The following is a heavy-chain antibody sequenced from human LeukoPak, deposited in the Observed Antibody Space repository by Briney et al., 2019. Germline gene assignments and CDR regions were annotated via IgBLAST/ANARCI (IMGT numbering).Heavy chain of an antibody. D-gene: IGHD3-10*01. Sequence: ASVKVSCKDSGGTFSSYAISWVRQAPGQGLEWMGGIIPIFGTANYAQKFQGRVTITADESTSTAYMELSSLRSEDTAVYYCAREMRALVYYGSGSYYFSGMDYWGQGTLVTVSS. J-gene: IGHJ4*02. CDR1: GGTFSSYA. CDR3: AREMRALVYYGSGSYYFSGMDY. CDR2: IIPIFGTA. V-gene: IGHV1-69*01.